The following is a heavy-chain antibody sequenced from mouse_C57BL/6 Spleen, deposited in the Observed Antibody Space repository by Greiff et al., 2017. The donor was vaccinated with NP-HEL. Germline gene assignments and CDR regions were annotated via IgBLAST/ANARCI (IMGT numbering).Heavy chain of an antibody. CDR2: IYPGDGDT. V-gene: IGHV1-82*01. Sequence: QVQLQQSGPELVKPGASVKLSCKASGYTFTSYDINWVKQRPGQGLEWIGWIYPGDGDTNYNGKFKGKATLTADKSSSTAYMQLSSLTSEDSAVYFCAREDYYGSSRYWYFDVWGTGTTVTVSS. CDR3: AREDYYGSSRYWYFDV. D-gene: IGHD1-1*01. J-gene: IGHJ1*03. CDR1: GYTFTSYD.